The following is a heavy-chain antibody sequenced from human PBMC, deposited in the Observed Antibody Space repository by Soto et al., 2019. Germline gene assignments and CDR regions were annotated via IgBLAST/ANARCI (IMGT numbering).Heavy chain of an antibody. CDR3: ARDPIVARYYFDY. V-gene: IGHV1-46*01. CDR1: GYTFTRYY. J-gene: IGHJ4*02. D-gene: IGHD6-6*01. Sequence: ASVKGSCKASGYTFTRYYIHWVRQAPGQGLEWMGIINPRGGSTTYAQKFQGRVTLTSDTSTSTAYMELSRLRSEDTAVYFCARDPIVARYYFDYWGQGTPVTVSS. CDR2: INPRGGST.